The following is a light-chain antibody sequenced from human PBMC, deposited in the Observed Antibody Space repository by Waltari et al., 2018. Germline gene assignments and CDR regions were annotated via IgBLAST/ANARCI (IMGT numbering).Light chain of an antibody. V-gene: IGKV1-39*01. J-gene: IGKJ2*01. CDR1: QSVLTY. Sequence: DIQMTQSPSSLSASLGDRVTITCRTSQSVLTYLNWDQPKPGKAPELLIYGASSLQSGVPSRFSGSGSGTDFTLTISSLQPEDSAIYYCQQSHNTPPYTFGQGTKLEFQ. CDR2: GAS. CDR3: QQSHNTPPYT.